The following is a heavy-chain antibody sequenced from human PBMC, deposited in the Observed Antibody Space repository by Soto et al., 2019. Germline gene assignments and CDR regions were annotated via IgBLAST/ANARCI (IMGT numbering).Heavy chain of an antibody. CDR1: GYTFTSYG. V-gene: IGHV1-18*01. CDR2: ISAYNGNT. D-gene: IGHD3-22*01. CDR3: ARVGRYYYDTSGAAAP. J-gene: IGHJ5*02. Sequence: ASVKVSCKASGYTFTSYGISWVRQAPGQGLEWMGWISAYNGNTNYAQKLQGRVTMTTDTSTSTAYMELRSLRSDDTAVYYCARVGRYYYDTSGAAAPWGQGTLVTVSS.